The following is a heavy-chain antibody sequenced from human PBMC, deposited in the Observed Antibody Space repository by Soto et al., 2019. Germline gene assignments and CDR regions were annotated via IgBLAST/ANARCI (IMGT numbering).Heavy chain of an antibody. D-gene: IGHD3-3*02. V-gene: IGHV1-69*12. CDR2: IMPVFATP. CDR3: ARDKDRQQLGGNYYYILDV. J-gene: IGHJ6*02. Sequence: QVQLVQSGAEVKKPGSSVKVSCKASGGTFSTSAISWVRQAPGQGLEWVGGIMPVFATPDYAQKFQGRVTIPAEESTTTAYLELTSLRTDDTAVYYCARDKDRQQLGGNYYYILDVWGQGTAITVSS. CDR1: GGTFSTSA.